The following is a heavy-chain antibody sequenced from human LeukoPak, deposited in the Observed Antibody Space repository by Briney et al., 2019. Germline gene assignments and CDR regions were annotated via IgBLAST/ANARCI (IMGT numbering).Heavy chain of an antibody. CDR3: ARSDGTGSYFTRGNWFDP. CDR1: GYSFTSYW. V-gene: IGHV5-51*01. J-gene: IGHJ5*02. D-gene: IGHD3-10*01. CDR2: IYLGDSDT. Sequence: AGESLKISCKGSGYSFTSYWICCVRQMPGKGVEWMGIIYLGDSDTSYSPTFQAPVTISADKSISTAYLQWSSLKASDTAMYYCARSDGTGSYFTRGNWFDPWGQGTLVTVSS.